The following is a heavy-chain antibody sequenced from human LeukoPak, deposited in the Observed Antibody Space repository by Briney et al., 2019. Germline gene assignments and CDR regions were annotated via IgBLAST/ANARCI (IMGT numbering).Heavy chain of an antibody. D-gene: IGHD1-26*01. CDR3: ARGRSNYCGMDV. J-gene: IGHJ6*02. V-gene: IGHV4-59*01. CDR1: DGSINSYY. CDR2: IYYNGNT. Sequence: SETLSLTCSVSDGSINSYYWNWIRRPPGKGLEWIGYIYYNGNTNYSPSLKSRVTMSVDTSKNLFSLKVSSVTAADTAVYYCARGRSNYCGMDVWGQGTTVTVSS.